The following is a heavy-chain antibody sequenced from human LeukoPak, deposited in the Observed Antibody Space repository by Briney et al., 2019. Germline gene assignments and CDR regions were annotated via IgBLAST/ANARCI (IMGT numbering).Heavy chain of an antibody. CDR3: ARDYCSSTSCLFDY. CDR1: GYTFTGYY. J-gene: IGHJ4*02. D-gene: IGHD2-2*01. CDR2: INPNSGGT. V-gene: IGHV1-2*02. Sequence: ASVKVSCKASGYTFTGYYMHWVRQAPGQGLEWMGWINPNSGGTNYAQNFQGRVTMTRDTSISTAYMELSRLRSDDTAVYYCARDYCSSTSCLFDYWGQGTLVTVSS.